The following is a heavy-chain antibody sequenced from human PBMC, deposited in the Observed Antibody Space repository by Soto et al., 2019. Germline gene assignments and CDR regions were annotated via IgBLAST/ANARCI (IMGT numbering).Heavy chain of an antibody. CDR3: ARDCYGSGSYYIDY. CDR2: IWYDGSNK. CDR1: GFTFSSYG. Sequence: QVQLVESGGVVVQPGRSLRLSCAASGFTFSSYGMHWVRQAPCKGLEWVVVIWYDGSNKYYADSVKGRFTISRDNSKNTLYLQMNILRAEYKAVYYCARDCYGSGSYYIDYWGQGTLVTVSS. D-gene: IGHD3-10*01. J-gene: IGHJ4*02. V-gene: IGHV3-33*01.